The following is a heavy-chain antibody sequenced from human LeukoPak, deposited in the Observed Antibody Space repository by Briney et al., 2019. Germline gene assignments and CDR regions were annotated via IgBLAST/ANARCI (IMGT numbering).Heavy chain of an antibody. CDR1: GFTLSSYA. CDR2: ISGSGGST. CDR3: AKDRNQPSGPPFGWFDP. D-gene: IGHD1-14*01. J-gene: IGHJ5*02. V-gene: IGHV3-23*01. Sequence: PGGSLRLSCAASGFTLSSYAMSWVRQAPGKGLEWVSAISGSGGSTYYADSVKGRFTISRDNSKNTLYLQMNSLRAEDTAVYYCAKDRNQPSGPPFGWFDPWGQGTLVTVSS.